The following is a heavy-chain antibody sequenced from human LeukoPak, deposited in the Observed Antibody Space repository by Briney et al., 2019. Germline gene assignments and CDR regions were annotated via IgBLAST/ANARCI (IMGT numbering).Heavy chain of an antibody. D-gene: IGHD2-15*01. CDR1: GFTFSSYG. CDR3: AKEAGALGYCSGGSCYNPYYYYYMHV. CDR2: IRYDGSNK. J-gene: IGHJ6*03. V-gene: IGHV3-30*02. Sequence: GGSLRLSCAASGFTFSSYGMHWVRQAPGKGLEWVAFIRYDGSNKYYADSVKGRFTISRDNSKNTLYLQMNSLRAEDTAVYYCAKEAGALGYCSGGSCYNPYYYYYMHVWGKGTTVTISS.